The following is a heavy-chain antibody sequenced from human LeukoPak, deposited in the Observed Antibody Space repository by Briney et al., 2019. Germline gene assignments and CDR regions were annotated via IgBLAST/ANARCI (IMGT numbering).Heavy chain of an antibody. J-gene: IGHJ4*02. CDR1: GITLSHYA. CDR2: ITGSGAGT. Sequence: GSLKLSCSALGITLSHYAMSWVRQTSGKGLGWVSAITGSGAGTYYADSVKGRFTISRDYSKNTLYLQMNSLRGEDTAVYYCATGKYYDSGGLYYFDYWGQGTLVTVSS. CDR3: ATGKYYDSGGLYYFDY. D-gene: IGHD3-22*01. V-gene: IGHV3-23*01.